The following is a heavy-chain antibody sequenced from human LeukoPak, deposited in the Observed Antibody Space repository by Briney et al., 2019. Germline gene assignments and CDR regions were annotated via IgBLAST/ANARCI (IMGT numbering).Heavy chain of an antibody. J-gene: IGHJ5*02. CDR1: GLTVSNHW. Sequence: GGSRRLSCVASGLTVSNHWMSWVRQAPGKGLEWVANIREERGQEYYVDSVKGRFTISKNSAKNSLYLQMNTLRVEDTAMYYCASLDTAKQPLANHWGQGTLVTVSS. D-gene: IGHD5-18*01. CDR2: IREERGQE. V-gene: IGHV3-7*03. CDR3: ASLDTAKQPLANH.